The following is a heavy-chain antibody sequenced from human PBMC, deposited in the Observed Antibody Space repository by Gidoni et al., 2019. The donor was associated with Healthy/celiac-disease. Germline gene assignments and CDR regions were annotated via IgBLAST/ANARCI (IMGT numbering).Heavy chain of an antibody. CDR2: ISGSRSYI. CDR3: ARDLSMILRDGMDV. CDR1: GFSFIRYG. V-gene: IGHV3-21*01. J-gene: IGHJ6*02. D-gene: IGHD3-16*01. Sequence: EVHLVESGGGLVGPGGSLRLSGAASGFSFIRYGMTWVRPAPGKGVEWVSSISGSRSYIYYADSVKGRFTIYRDNAKNSLYLQMNSLRAEDTAVYYCARDLSMILRDGMDVWGQGTTVTVSS.